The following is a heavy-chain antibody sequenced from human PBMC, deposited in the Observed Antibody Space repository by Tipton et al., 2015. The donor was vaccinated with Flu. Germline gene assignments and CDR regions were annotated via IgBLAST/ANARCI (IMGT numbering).Heavy chain of an antibody. J-gene: IGHJ4*02. CDR1: GGSISSYY. CDR2: IYYSGST. V-gene: IGHV4-59*08. D-gene: IGHD1-1*01. Sequence: TLSLTCTVSGGSISSYYWSWIRQPPGKGLEWIGYIYYSGSTNYNPSLKSRVTISVDTSKNQFSLKLSSVTAADTAVYYCARGNWRGKYYFDYWGQGTLVTVSS. CDR3: ARGNWRGKYYFDY.